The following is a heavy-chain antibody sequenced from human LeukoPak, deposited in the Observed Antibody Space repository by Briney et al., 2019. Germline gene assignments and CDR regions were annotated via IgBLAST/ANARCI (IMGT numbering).Heavy chain of an antibody. CDR3: ARDRVEVTTSMLGGVKRTVTDYYGMDV. V-gene: IGHV3-53*01. CDR2: TYSDGTT. J-gene: IGHJ6*02. D-gene: IGHD3-16*01. CDR1: GFTVSNNH. Sequence: GGSLRLSCGASGFTVSNNHMSWVRQAPGKGLEWVSITYSDGTTYYADSVKGRFTISRDNSGNTLYVQMNSLRAEDTAVYFCARDRVEVTTSMLGGVKRTVTDYYGMDVWGQGTTVTVSS.